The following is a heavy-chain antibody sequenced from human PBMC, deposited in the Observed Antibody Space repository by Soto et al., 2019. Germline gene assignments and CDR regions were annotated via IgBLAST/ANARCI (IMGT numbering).Heavy chain of an antibody. CDR1: GDSISNSRFY. CDR3: AVSAEPRLFSSLWAGLGDLSALIGTLPWNV. D-gene: IGHD6-25*01. V-gene: IGHV4-39*01. CDR2: IYHTGNA. Sequence: PSETLSLTCSVSGDSISNSRFYWAWIRQPPGEGLEWIGSIYHTGNAYYNPSLKSRVTISVDTSKNQFSLKLTSVPAADAALYSMAVSAEPRLFSSLWAGLGDLSALIGTLPWNV. J-gene: IGHJ6*01.